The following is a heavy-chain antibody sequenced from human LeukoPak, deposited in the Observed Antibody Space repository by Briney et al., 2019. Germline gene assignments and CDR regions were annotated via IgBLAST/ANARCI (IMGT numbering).Heavy chain of an antibody. CDR1: GGSFSGYY. CDR2: INHSGST. V-gene: IGHV4-34*01. D-gene: IGHD3-3*01. Sequence: TSETLSLTCAVYGGSFSGYYWSGIREPPGKGLEWIGEINHSGSTNYNPSLKSRVTISVDTSKIQFSLTLSSVTAADTAVYYCARGLFWSGYYHFDYWGQGTLVTVSS. J-gene: IGHJ4*02. CDR3: ARGLFWSGYYHFDY.